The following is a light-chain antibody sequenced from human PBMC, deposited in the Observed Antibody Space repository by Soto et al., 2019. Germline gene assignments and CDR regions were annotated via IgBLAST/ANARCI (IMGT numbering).Light chain of an antibody. CDR1: SSNIANYY. CDR2: ENN. J-gene: IGLJ1*01. Sequence: QSVLTQPPSVSAAPGQKVTISCSGSSSNIANYYVSWFQQLPGTAPKLLIYENNKRPSRIPGRFSVSKSGTSATLGITGLQTGDEADYYCGTWVSSLCGFVFGTGSKVTVL. V-gene: IGLV1-51*02. CDR3: GTWVSSLCGFV.